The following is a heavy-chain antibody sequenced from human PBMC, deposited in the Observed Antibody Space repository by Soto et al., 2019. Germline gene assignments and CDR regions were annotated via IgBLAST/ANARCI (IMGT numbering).Heavy chain of an antibody. Sequence: QVQLQESGPGLVKPSETLSLTCTVSGGSISSYYWSWIRQPPGTGLEWLGYIYYSGSTNYNPSLKSRVTISVDTSKNQFSLKLSSVTAADTAVYYCARGLYYYHSSGYSDAFDIWGQGTMVTVSS. J-gene: IGHJ3*02. CDR3: ARGLYYYHSSGYSDAFDI. CDR2: IYYSGST. CDR1: GGSISSYY. D-gene: IGHD3-22*01. V-gene: IGHV4-59*01.